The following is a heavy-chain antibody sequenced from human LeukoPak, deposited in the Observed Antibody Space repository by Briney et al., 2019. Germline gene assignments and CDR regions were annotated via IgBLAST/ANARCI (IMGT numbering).Heavy chain of an antibody. Sequence: VASVKVPCKTSGYTFTSYGMHWVRQAPGQSLEWMGWINGGNGNTKYSEKFQGRVTIIRDTSASTAYMELSSLRSEDMAVYYCARVPLHDDSGHYYPHWGQGTLVTVSS. CDR1: GYTFTSYG. CDR3: ARVPLHDDSGHYYPH. J-gene: IGHJ1*01. D-gene: IGHD3-22*01. V-gene: IGHV1-3*01. CDR2: INGGNGNT.